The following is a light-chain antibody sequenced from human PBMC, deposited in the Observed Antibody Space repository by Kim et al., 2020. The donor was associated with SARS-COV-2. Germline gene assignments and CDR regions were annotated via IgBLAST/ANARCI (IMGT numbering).Light chain of an antibody. CDR3: QQTYSTPYT. CDR1: QRVNTY. J-gene: IGKJ2*01. CDR2: AAS. Sequence: DIQMTQSPSSLSASVGDRVTITCRASQRVNTYLNWYQQKSGKAPKLLIYAASSLKSGVPSRFSGSGSGTVFTLTINSLQLEDFASYYCQQTYSTPYTFGQGTKLEI. V-gene: IGKV1-39*01.